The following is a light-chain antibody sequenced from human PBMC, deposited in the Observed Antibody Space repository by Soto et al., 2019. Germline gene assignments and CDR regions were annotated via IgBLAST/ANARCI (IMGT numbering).Light chain of an antibody. CDR3: QQYNSYSYT. CDR2: DAS. Sequence: DIQMTQSPSTLSASVGDRVTITCRASQSISSWLAWYQQKPGKAPKLLIYDASSLESGVPSRFSGSRSGTEFTRNISSLQPDDFATYYCQQYNSYSYTVGQGTNLEIK. CDR1: QSISSW. V-gene: IGKV1-5*01. J-gene: IGKJ2*01.